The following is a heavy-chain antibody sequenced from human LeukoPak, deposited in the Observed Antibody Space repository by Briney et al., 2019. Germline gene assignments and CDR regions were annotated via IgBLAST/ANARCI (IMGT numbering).Heavy chain of an antibody. CDR2: IKQDGSEK. J-gene: IGHJ4*02. CDR1: GFTFSTYW. Sequence: GGSLRLSCAASGFTFSTYWMSWVRQASGKGLEWVANIKQDGSEKYYLDSVKGRFTISRDNAENSLYLQMNSLRAEDTAVYFCTREAAAGIDYWGQGTLVTVSS. V-gene: IGHV3-7*01. CDR3: TREAAAGIDY. D-gene: IGHD6-13*01.